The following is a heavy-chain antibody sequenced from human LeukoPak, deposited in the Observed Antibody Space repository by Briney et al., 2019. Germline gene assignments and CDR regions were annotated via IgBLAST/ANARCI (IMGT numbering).Heavy chain of an antibody. CDR3: ARFSSGWPYYFDY. D-gene: IGHD6-19*01. Sequence: SETLSLTCAVYGGSFSGYYWSWIRQPPGKGLEWIGEINHSGSTNYNPSLKSRVTISVDTSNNQFSLKLNSVTAADTAVYYCARFSSGWPYYFDYWGQGTLVTVSS. CDR1: GGSFSGYY. V-gene: IGHV4-34*01. J-gene: IGHJ4*02. CDR2: INHSGST.